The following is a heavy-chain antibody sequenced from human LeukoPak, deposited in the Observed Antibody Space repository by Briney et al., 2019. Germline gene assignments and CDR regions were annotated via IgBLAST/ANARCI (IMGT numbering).Heavy chain of an antibody. D-gene: IGHD6-13*01. V-gene: IGHV3-53*05. CDR1: GFTVSSNY. Sequence: GGSLRLSCAASGFTVSSNYMSWVRQAPGKGLEWVSVIYSGGSTYYADSVKGRFTISRDNAKNSLYLQMNSLRAEDTALYYCAILGGEQQLTDFWGQGTLVTVSS. CDR3: AILGGEQQLTDF. J-gene: IGHJ4*02. CDR2: IYSGGST.